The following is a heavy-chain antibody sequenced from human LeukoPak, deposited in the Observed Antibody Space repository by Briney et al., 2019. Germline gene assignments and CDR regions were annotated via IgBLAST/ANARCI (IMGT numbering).Heavy chain of an antibody. CDR1: GFTFDDYA. CDR3: AKDSGSSGSGWFDP. Sequence: GGSLRLSCAASGFTFDDYAMHWVRQAPGKGLEWISGISWNSGSIGYADSVKGRFTISRDNAKNSLYLQMNSLRAEDTALYYCAKDSGSSGSGWFDPWGQGTLVTVSS. J-gene: IGHJ5*02. CDR2: ISWNSGSI. V-gene: IGHV3-9*01. D-gene: IGHD1-26*01.